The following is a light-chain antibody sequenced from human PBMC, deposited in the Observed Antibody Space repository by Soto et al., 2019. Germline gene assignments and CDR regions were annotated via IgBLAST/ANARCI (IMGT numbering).Light chain of an antibody. Sequence: QSVLTQPPSASGTPGQRVTISCSGGSSNIGSNTVNWYQQLPGTAPKLLIYSNNQRPSGVPDRISGSKSGTSASLAISGLQSEDEADYYCAAWDDSLNGYVFGTGTKVTVL. V-gene: IGLV1-44*01. CDR3: AAWDDSLNGYV. J-gene: IGLJ1*01. CDR1: SSNIGSNT. CDR2: SNN.